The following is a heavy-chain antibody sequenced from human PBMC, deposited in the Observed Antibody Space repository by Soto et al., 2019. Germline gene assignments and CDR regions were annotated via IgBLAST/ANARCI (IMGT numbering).Heavy chain of an antibody. CDR2: INPNSGGT. CDR1: GYTFTGYY. V-gene: IGHV1-2*04. Sequence: ASVKVSCKASGYTFTGYYMHWVRQAPGQGLEWMGWINPNSGGTNYAQKFQGWVTMTRDTSISTAYMELSRLRSDDTAVYYCARAYSETRLMYYYYRGDYYYGMDVWGQGTTVTVSS. D-gene: IGHD3-10*02. J-gene: IGHJ6*02. CDR3: ARAYSETRLMYYYYRGDYYYGMDV.